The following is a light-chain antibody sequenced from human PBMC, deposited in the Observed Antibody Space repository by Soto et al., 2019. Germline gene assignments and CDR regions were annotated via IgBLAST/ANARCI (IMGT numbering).Light chain of an antibody. CDR2: SAA. CDR1: QGVXSK. CDR3: QQYGSSLWT. V-gene: IGKV3-20*01. Sequence: IVMTQSPATLSLSPGQRATLSCRSSQGVXSKLGWYEQKPGQAPRILXASAASMATGSPDRFSGSGSVTDFPLTISRLEPEDFAVYYCQQYGSSLWTFGQGTKVDIK. J-gene: IGKJ1*01.